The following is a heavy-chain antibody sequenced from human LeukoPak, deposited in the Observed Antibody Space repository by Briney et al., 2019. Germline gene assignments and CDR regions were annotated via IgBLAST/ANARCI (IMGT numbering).Heavy chain of an antibody. CDR2: ISGSGGST. Sequence: GGSLRLPCAVSGFTFSSYAMSWVRQAPGKGLEWVSAISGSGGSTYYADSVKGRFTISRDNSKNTLYLQMNSLRAEDTAVYYCARGMGSSDYWGQGALVTVSS. J-gene: IGHJ4*02. CDR3: ARGMGSSDY. D-gene: IGHD2-8*01. CDR1: GFTFSSYA. V-gene: IGHV3-23*01.